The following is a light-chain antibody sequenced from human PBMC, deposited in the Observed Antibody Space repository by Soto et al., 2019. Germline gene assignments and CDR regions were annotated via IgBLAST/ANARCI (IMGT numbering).Light chain of an antibody. CDR1: QSVSSSY. CDR3: QQYGSSPGGT. J-gene: IGKJ2*02. V-gene: IGKV3-20*01. CDR2: GAS. Sequence: EIVLTQSPGTLSLSPGERATLSCRASQSVSSSYLAWYQQKPGQAPRLLIYGASSRATGIPDRFSGSASGTDFTLTISRLEPEDFAVYYCQQYGSSPGGTFGQGTKLEIK.